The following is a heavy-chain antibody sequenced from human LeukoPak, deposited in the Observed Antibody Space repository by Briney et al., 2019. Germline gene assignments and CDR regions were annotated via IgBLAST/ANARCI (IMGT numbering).Heavy chain of an antibody. D-gene: IGHD2-21*02. J-gene: IGHJ4*02. CDR2: ISAYNGDT. CDR3: ARGSPYCGDDCYTISFDY. CDR1: GYTFTNYG. V-gene: IGHV1-18*01. Sequence: ASVKVSCKASGYTFTNYGINWVRQAPGQGLEWMGWISAYNGDTNYAQKFQGRVTMTTDTSTSTAYMELRSLRSDDTAVYYCARGSPYCGDDCYTISFDYWGQGTLVTVSS.